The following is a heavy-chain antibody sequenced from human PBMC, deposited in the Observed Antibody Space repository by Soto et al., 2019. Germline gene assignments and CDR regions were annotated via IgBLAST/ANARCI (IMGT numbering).Heavy chain of an antibody. J-gene: IGHJ4*02. CDR1: GGSVSSSSYY. CDR2: VYYSGST. D-gene: IGHD3-9*01. Sequence: SETLSLTCTVSGGSVSSSSYYGGWVRQPPGKGLEWIGSVYYSGSTYHNPSLESRVTISVDKSKNQFSLKLMSLSAADTAVYYCGRLEGLATISYYFDYWGQGALVTVSS. V-gene: IGHV4-39*01. CDR3: GRLEGLATISYYFDY.